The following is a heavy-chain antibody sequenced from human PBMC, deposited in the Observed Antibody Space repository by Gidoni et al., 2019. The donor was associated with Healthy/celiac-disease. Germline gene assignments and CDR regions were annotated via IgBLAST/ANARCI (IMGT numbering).Heavy chain of an antibody. D-gene: IGHD6-19*01. Sequence: EVQLLESGGGLVQPGGSLRLSCAASGFTFSSYAMSWVRQAPGKGLRWVSAISGSGGSTYYADSVKGRFTISRDNSKNTLYLQMNSLRAEDTAVYYCAKDWGIAVAGTGFGDYWGQGTLVTVSS. CDR1: GFTFSSYA. V-gene: IGHV3-23*01. J-gene: IGHJ4*02. CDR2: ISGSGGST. CDR3: AKDWGIAVAGTGFGDY.